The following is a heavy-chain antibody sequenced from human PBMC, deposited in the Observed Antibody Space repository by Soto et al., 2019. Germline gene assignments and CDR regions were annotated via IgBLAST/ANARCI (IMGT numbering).Heavy chain of an antibody. Sequence: GGSLRLSCAASGFTFSSYAMSWVRQAPGKGLEWVSAISGSGGSTYYADSVKGRFTISRDNSKNTLYLQMNSLRAEDTAVYYCAKPKLVVPAPDWFDPWGQGTLVTVSS. CDR3: AKPKLVVPAPDWFDP. V-gene: IGHV3-23*01. CDR2: ISGSGGST. J-gene: IGHJ5*02. CDR1: GFTFSSYA. D-gene: IGHD2-2*01.